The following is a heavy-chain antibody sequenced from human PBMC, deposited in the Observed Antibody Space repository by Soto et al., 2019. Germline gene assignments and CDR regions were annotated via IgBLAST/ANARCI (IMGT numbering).Heavy chain of an antibody. V-gene: IGHV3-7*01. J-gene: IGHJ4*02. CDR1: GFTFSSYW. Sequence: PGGSLRLSWGASGFTFSSYWVXWVLQAPGKGLEWVANIKQDGSEKYYVDSVKGRFTISRDNAKNSLYLQMNSLRAEDTAVYYCARMGDFWSGYDYWGQGTLVTVSS. CDR2: IKQDGSEK. CDR3: ARMGDFWSGYDY. D-gene: IGHD3-3*01.